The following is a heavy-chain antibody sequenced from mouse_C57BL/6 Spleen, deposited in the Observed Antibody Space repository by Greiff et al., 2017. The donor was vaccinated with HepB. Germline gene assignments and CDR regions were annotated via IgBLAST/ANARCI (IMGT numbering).Heavy chain of an antibody. CDR2: INPSTGGT. Sequence: VQLKESGPELVKPGASVKISCKASGYSFTGYYMNWVKQSPEKSLEWIGEINPSTGGTTYNQKFKAKATLTVDKSSSTAYMQLKSLTAEDSAVYDCAREGYAMDYWGQGTSVTVST. CDR3: AREGYAMDY. J-gene: IGHJ4*01. V-gene: IGHV1-42*01. CDR1: GYSFTGYY.